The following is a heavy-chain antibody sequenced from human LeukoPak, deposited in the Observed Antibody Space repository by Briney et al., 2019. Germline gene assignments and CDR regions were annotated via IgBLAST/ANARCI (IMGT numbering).Heavy chain of an antibody. CDR1: GFTFSDSW. CDR2: IKEDGSQK. Sequence: GSLKLSCVASGFTFSDSWMSWGRPAPGKGLEWVADIKEDGSQKDYVDSVKGRFTISRDNAKNSLYLQMDSLRAEDTAVYYCATYTNWVAGDVWGQGTTVSVSS. D-gene: IGHD7-27*01. CDR3: ATYTNWVAGDV. J-gene: IGHJ6*02. V-gene: IGHV3-7*01.